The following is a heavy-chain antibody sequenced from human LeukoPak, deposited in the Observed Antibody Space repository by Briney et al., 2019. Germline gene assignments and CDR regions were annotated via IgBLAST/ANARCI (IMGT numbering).Heavy chain of an antibody. CDR3: ARGRTPSGDYENDY. V-gene: IGHV1-2*02. CDR2: INPNSGDT. Sequence: ASVKVSCKASGYTFTGYYMHWVRQAPGQGLEWMGWINPNSGDTNYARDLQGRVTMTRDTSIRTAYMELSSLRSDDSAVYYCARGRTPSGDYENDYWGQGTLVTVSS. CDR1: GYTFTGYY. D-gene: IGHD4-17*01. J-gene: IGHJ4*02.